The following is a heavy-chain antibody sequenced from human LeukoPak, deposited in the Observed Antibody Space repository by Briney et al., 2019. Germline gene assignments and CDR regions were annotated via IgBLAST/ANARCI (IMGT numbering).Heavy chain of an antibody. J-gene: IGHJ4*02. Sequence: SETLSLTCTVSGYSISSGYYWGWIRQPPGKGLEWIGNIYHGGNTYYNPSLKSRVTISVDTSKNQFSLKLSSVTAADTAVYYCARANRVSLYYFDYWGQGTLVTVSS. V-gene: IGHV4-38-2*02. CDR1: GYSISSGYY. D-gene: IGHD5/OR15-5a*01. CDR3: ARANRVSLYYFDY. CDR2: IYHGGNT.